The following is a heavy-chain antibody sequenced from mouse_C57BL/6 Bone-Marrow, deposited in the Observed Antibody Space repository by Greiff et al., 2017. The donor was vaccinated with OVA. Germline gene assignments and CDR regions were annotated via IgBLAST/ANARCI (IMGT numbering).Heavy chain of an antibody. D-gene: IGHD1-1*01. CDR3: TGGGPLRSYWYFDD. CDR2: IDPETGGT. Sequence: QVQLQQSGAELVRPGASVTLSCKASGYTFPDYEMHWVKQTPVHGLEWIGAIDPETGGTAYNQKFKGKAILTADKSSSTAYMELRSLTSEDSAVYYCTGGGPLRSYWYFDDWGTGTTVTVSS. J-gene: IGHJ1*03. V-gene: IGHV1-15*01. CDR1: GYTFPDYE.